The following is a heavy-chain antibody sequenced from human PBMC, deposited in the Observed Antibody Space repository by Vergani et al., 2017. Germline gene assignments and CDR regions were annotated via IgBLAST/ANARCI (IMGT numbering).Heavy chain of an antibody. D-gene: IGHD5-18*01. CDR1: GFSFGDYA. J-gene: IGHJ4*02. CDR3: SRGRGYSFGYSDY. V-gene: IGHV3-49*04. Sequence: EVQLVESGGGFVPPGRSLRLSCAASGFSFGDYAMTWVRQAPGKGLEWVAFIRNKAYGGTTEYAASVKGRFTISRDDSKRLAYLQLSGLKTEDTAVYFCSRGRGYSFGYSDYWGQGTLVTVSS. CDR2: IRNKAYGGTT.